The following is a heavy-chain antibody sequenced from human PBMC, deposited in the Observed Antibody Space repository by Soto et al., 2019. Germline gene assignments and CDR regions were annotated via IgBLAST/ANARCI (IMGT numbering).Heavy chain of an antibody. CDR2: ISGSGGST. Sequence: EVQLLESGGGLVQPGGSLRLSCAASGFTFSSYAMSWVRQAPGKGLEWVSAISGSGGSTYYADSVKGRFTISRDNSKHTLYLQMNSLRAEDTAVYYCAWQSSSWGGGFDPWGQGTLVTVSS. V-gene: IGHV3-23*01. D-gene: IGHD6-13*01. CDR3: AWQSSSWGGGFDP. CDR1: GFTFSSYA. J-gene: IGHJ5*02.